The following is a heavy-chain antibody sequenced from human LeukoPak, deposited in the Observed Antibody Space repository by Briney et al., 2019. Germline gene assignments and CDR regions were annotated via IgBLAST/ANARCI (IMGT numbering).Heavy chain of an antibody. V-gene: IGHV4-34*01. Sequence: PSETLSLTCAVYGGSFSDYYWNWIRQPTGKGLEWIGEINHSGSTNYNQSLKSRVTMSFDTFKNQFSLTLSSVTAADTAVYYCARVQDFETRGYYLGYWGHGTLVTVSS. J-gene: IGHJ4*01. CDR2: INHSGST. D-gene: IGHD3-22*01. CDR1: GGSFSDYY. CDR3: ARVQDFETRGYYLGY.